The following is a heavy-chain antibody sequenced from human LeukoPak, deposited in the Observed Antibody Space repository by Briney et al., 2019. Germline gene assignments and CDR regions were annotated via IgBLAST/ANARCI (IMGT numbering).Heavy chain of an antibody. D-gene: IGHD6-13*01. CDR3: ARSTGSSSFFDS. CDR1: WLSLSSRGVG. V-gene: IGHV2-5*05. CDR2: IYWDDDK. Sequence: GSGPTLWKPTQTLTLTFTCSWLSLSSRGVGVGWVRQPPVKALEWLALIYWDDDKRYGPSLKSRLTITKDPSKNPVVLTMTNMDPVDTATYYCARSTGSSSFFDSRGQGTRVPVFS. J-gene: IGHJ4*02.